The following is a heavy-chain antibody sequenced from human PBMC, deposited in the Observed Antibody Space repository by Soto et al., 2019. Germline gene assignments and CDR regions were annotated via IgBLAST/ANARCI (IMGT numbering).Heavy chain of an antibody. Sequence: QVQLVESRGGVVQPGGSLRLSCTASGFTFTTFGIHWVRQAPGKGLEWVALISYDGHNKYYSDSVKGRFTISRDNYKNTLSLQMNSLRAEDTAVYYCAKDLQAYGDYNYYYYGMDVWGQGTTVSVSS. CDR2: ISYDGHNK. CDR3: AKDLQAYGDYNYYYYGMDV. V-gene: IGHV3-30*18. J-gene: IGHJ6*02. D-gene: IGHD4-17*01. CDR1: GFTFTTFG.